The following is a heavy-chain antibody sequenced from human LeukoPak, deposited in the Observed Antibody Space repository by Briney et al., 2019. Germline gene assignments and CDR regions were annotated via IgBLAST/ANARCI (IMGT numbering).Heavy chain of an antibody. CDR2: ISSASSYI. D-gene: IGHD5/OR15-5a*01. V-gene: IGHV3-21*01. Sequence: PGGSLRLSCAASGFNFNDFGMNWVRQAPGKGLEWVSFISSASSYIYYADSVKGRFTISRDNAKNSLFLQMNTLRAEDTAMYYCARGEGEYSVKWGQGTLVTVSS. CDR3: ARGEGEYSVK. J-gene: IGHJ4*02. CDR1: GFNFNDFG.